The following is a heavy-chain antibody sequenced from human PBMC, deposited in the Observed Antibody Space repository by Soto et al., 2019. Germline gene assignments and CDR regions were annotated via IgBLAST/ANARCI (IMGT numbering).Heavy chain of an antibody. CDR1: GGSLSGYY. J-gene: IGHJ6*02. V-gene: IGHV4-34*01. CDR2: INHSGST. D-gene: IGHD3-10*01. Sequence: SETLSITCAVYGGSLSGYYWSWIRQPPGKGLEWIGEINHSGSTNYNPSLKSRVTISVDTSKNQFSLKLSSVTAADTAVYYCARGGRGNYGSGSYYNVHHYYGMDVWGQGTTVTVSS. CDR3: ARGGRGNYGSGSYYNVHHYYGMDV.